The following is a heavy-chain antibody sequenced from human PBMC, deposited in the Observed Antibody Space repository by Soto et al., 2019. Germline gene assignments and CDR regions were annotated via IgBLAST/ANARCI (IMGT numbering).Heavy chain of an antibody. CDR2: FYPGDSTS. J-gene: IGHJ3*02. V-gene: IGHV5-51*07. CDR3: ARIIGYCRNNDCSWTFDI. Sequence: VESLKISCKTSGYIFMSYWVAWVHEEPGEGLEWMGTFYPGDSTSTYSPSFQGQVTISVDKSISTAYLHLSSLKASDTAMYYCARIIGYCRNNDCSWTFDIWGQGTTVTVSS. D-gene: IGHD2-2*03. CDR1: GYIFMSYW.